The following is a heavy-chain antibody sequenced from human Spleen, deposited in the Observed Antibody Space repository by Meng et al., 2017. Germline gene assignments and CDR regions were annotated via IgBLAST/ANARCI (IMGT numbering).Heavy chain of an antibody. J-gene: IGHJ4*02. D-gene: IGHD4-17*01. V-gene: IGHV3-66*01. CDR3: ARETTDRHIDC. Sequence: EVQLVDFVGVLVKPGGSLRLSCVGSGITVSTNYMSWVRLAPGKGLEWVSVIYSTGATFYIDSVKCRFTISRDNSKNTLYLHMNSLRGEDTGIYYCARETTDRHIDCWGQGTLVTVSS. CDR2: IYSTGAT. CDR1: GITVSTNY.